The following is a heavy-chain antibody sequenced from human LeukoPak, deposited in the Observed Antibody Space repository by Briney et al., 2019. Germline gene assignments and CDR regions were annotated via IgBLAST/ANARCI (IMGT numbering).Heavy chain of an antibody. CDR1: GGSISSSSYY. J-gene: IGHJ6*03. CDR3: ARRVSDYFYYYIDV. CDR2: IYYSGTT. V-gene: IGHV4-39*01. Sequence: PSETLSLTCSVSGGSISSSSYYWNWIRQPPGKGLEWVGSIYYSGTTYYNSSLKSLVTISEDTSKNRFSLMLTSVTAADTAVYYCARRVSDYFYYYIDVWGEGTTVIVSS.